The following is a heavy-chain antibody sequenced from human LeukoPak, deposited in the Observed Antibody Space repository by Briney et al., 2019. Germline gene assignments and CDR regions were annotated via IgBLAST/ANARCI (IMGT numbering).Heavy chain of an antibody. D-gene: IGHD3-10*01. Sequence: PSQTLSLTCTVSGDSINSGGYYWSWIRQPPGKGLEWVGYIYHTGNTYYDPSLKSRLSVSIDTSKNQFSLKLNSVTAADTAVYYCARVITWGREIIMFSPWARGTRVPVS. CDR3: ARVITWGREIIMFSP. CDR1: GDSINSGGYY. CDR2: IYHTGNT. J-gene: IGHJ5*02. V-gene: IGHV4-30-4*01.